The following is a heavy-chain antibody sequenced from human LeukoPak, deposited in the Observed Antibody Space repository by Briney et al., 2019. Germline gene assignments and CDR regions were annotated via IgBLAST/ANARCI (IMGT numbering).Heavy chain of an antibody. J-gene: IGHJ4*02. V-gene: IGHV3-21*01. CDR2: ISSSSSYI. CDR3: ARVPLNTRNYDILTGYYFDY. Sequence: GRSLRLSCAASGFTFSSYSMNWVRQAPGKGLEWVSSISSSSSYIYYADSVKGRFTISRDNAKNSLYLQMNSLRAEDTAVYYCARVPLNTRNYDILTGYYFDYWGQGTLVTVSS. D-gene: IGHD3-9*01. CDR1: GFTFSSYS.